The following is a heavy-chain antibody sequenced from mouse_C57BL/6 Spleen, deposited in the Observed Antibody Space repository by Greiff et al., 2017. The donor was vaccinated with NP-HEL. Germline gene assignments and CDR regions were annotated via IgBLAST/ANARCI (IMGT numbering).Heavy chain of an antibody. CDR1: GFTFSSYT. V-gene: IGHV5-9*01. Sequence: EVMLVESGGGLVKPGGSLKLSCAASGFTFSSYTMSWVRQTPEKRLEWVATISGGGGNTYYPDSVKGRFTISRDNAKNTLYLQMSSLRSEDTALYYCARHKYFDYWGQGTTLTVSS. J-gene: IGHJ2*01. CDR3: ARHKYFDY. CDR2: ISGGGGNT.